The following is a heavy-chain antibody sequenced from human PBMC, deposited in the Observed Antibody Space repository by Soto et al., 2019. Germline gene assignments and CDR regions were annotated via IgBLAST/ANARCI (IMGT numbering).Heavy chain of an antibody. V-gene: IGHV4-30-2*01. CDR1: GGSISSDDYS. D-gene: IGHD3-22*01. J-gene: IGHJ4*02. Sequence: QLQLQESGSGLVKPSQTLSLTCAVSGGSISSDDYSWSWIRQPPGKGLEWIGYIYDRGSPSYNPSLKSPVAISLDRSREHFSLQLNSVTAADTAMYYCARSLDYDTSGPYYCDAWGQGTLVTVSS. CDR3: ARSLDYDTSGPYYCDA. CDR2: IYDRGSP.